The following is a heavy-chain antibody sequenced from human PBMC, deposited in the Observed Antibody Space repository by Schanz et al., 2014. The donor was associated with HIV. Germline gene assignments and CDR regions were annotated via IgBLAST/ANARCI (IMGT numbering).Heavy chain of an antibody. CDR1: GFMFSSYG. V-gene: IGHV3-15*01. CDR3: TTRRVLGVNLDV. CDR2: IKSKTDGETT. D-gene: IGHD3-3*01. J-gene: IGHJ6*02. Sequence: EVQLLESGGGLVQPGGSLRVSCAASGFMFSSYGMSWVRQAPGKGLEWVGLIKSKTDGETTDYAAPVKGRFTISRDDSKTTLFLQMNSLKSEDTAVYYCTTRRVLGVNLDVWGQGTTVTVSS.